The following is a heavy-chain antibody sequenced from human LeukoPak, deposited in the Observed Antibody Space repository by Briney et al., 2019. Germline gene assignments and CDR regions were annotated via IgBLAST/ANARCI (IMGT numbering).Heavy chain of an antibody. J-gene: IGHJ4*02. Sequence: SGGSLRLSCAASGFTFSSYWMNWVRQAPGRGLEWVANIKQDGSVKYYVDSVKGRFTISRDNAKNSLYLQMNSLRAEDTAVYYCARPRAIFGVDPFDCWGQGTLVTVSS. CDR1: GFTFSSYW. CDR3: ARPRAIFGVDPFDC. V-gene: IGHV3-7*01. D-gene: IGHD3-3*01. CDR2: IKQDGSVK.